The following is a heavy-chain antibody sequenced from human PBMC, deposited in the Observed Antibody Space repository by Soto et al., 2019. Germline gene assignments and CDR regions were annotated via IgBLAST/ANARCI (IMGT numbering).Heavy chain of an antibody. J-gene: IGHJ4*02. CDR1: GYTFTGYY. V-gene: IGHV1-2*04. D-gene: IGHD2-8*02. CDR3: ARVRPWYYFDY. CDR2: INPNSGGT. Sequence: ASVKVSCKASGYTFTGYYMHWVRQAPGQGLEWMGWINPNSGGTNYAQKFQGWVTMTRDTSISTAYMELSRLRSDDTAVYYCARVRPWYYFDYRDQGTLLTGSS.